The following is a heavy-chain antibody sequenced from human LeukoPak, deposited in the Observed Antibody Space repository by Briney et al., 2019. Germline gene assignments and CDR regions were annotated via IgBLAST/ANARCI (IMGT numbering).Heavy chain of an antibody. J-gene: IGHJ6*03. CDR1: GGTFSSYA. D-gene: IGHD3-9*01. CDR3: ASSGYDILTGYYTPYYYYMDV. Sequence: ASVKVSCKASGGTFSSYAISWVRQAPGQGLEWMGGNIPIFGTANYAQKFQGRVTITTDESTSTAYMELSSLRSEDTAVYYCASSGYDILTGYYTPYYYYMDVWGKGTTVTVSS. V-gene: IGHV1-69*05. CDR2: NIPIFGTA.